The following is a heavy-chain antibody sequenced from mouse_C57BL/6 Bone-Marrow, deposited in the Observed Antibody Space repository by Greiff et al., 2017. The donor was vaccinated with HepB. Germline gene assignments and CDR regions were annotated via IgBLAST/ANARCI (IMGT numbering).Heavy chain of an antibody. Sequence: VKLQESGPGLVQPSQSLSITCTVSGFSLTSYGVHWVRQSPGKGLEWLGVIWSGGSTDYNAAFISRLSISKDNSKSQVFFKMNSLQADDTAIYYCASLLWAYWGQGTLVTVSA. V-gene: IGHV2-2*01. CDR1: GFSLTSYG. J-gene: IGHJ3*01. CDR3: ASLLWAY. CDR2: IWSGGST. D-gene: IGHD2-10*01.